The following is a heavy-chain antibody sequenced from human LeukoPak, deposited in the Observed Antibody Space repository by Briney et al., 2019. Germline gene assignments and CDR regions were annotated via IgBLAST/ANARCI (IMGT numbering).Heavy chain of an antibody. Sequence: SETLSLTCTVSGGSISSGTYYWGWIRQPPGKGLECIGTIYYSRSTSYNPSLKSRVTISVDTSKNQFSLKLTSVTAADTAVYYCAGTYRLRRFDPWGQGTPVTVSS. CDR1: GGSISSGTYY. D-gene: IGHD2-2*02. J-gene: IGHJ5*02. CDR3: AGTYRLRRFDP. V-gene: IGHV4-39*01. CDR2: IYYSRST.